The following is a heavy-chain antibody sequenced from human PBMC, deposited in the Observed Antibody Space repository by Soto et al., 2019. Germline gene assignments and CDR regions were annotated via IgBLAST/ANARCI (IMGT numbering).Heavy chain of an antibody. J-gene: IGHJ4*02. D-gene: IGHD5-18*01. V-gene: IGHV3-23*01. CDR1: GFTFSSYA. Sequence: GGSLRLSCAASGFTFSSYAMSWVRQAPGKGLEWVSAISGSGANTYYADSVKGRFTISRDSSKNTLYLQMNSLRAEDSAMYYCVRERSGYSYADSWGQGTLVTVSS. CDR2: ISGSGANT. CDR3: VRERSGYSYADS.